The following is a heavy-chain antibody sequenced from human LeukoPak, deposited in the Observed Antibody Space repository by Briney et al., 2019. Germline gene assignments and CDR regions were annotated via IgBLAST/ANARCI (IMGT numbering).Heavy chain of an antibody. D-gene: IGHD6-6*01. V-gene: IGHV3-30*02. J-gene: IGHJ4*02. CDR2: IRYDGSNK. Sequence: GGSLRLSSAASGFTFSSYGMHCVRQAPGKGLEWVAFIRYDGSNKYYADSVKGRFTISRDNSKNTLYLQMNSLRADDTAVYYCAKDHSSSCDFDYWGQGTLVTVSS. CDR1: GFTFSSYG. CDR3: AKDHSSSCDFDY.